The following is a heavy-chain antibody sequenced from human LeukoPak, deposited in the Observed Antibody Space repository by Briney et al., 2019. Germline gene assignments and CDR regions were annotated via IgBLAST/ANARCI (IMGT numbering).Heavy chain of an antibody. CDR2: IYYSGST. V-gene: IGHV4-39*01. CDR3: ARHHSGYDSFDY. Sequence: PSETLSLTCTVSGGSISSSSYYWGWLRQPPGRGLEWIGSIYYSGSTYYNPSLKSRVTISVDTSKNQFSLKLSSVTAADTAVYYCARHHSGYDSFDYWGQGTLVTVSS. J-gene: IGHJ4*02. D-gene: IGHD5-12*01. CDR1: GGSISSSSYY.